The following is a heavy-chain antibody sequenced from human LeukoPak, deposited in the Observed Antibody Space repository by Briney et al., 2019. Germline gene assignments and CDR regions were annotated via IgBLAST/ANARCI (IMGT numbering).Heavy chain of an antibody. V-gene: IGHV1-46*01. Sequence: GASVKVSCKASGYTFTSYYMHWVRQAPGQGLEWMGIINPSGGSTSYAQKFQGRVTMTRDTSTSTVYMELSSLRSEDTAVYYCARDGANCSSTSCYRYYYYYMDVWGKGTTVTVSS. D-gene: IGHD2-2*02. CDR1: GYTFTSYY. CDR2: INPSGGST. J-gene: IGHJ6*03. CDR3: ARDGANCSSTSCYRYYYYYMDV.